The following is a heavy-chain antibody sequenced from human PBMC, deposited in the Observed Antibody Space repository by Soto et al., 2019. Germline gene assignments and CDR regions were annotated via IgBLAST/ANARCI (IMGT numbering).Heavy chain of an antibody. CDR1: GGSISSSSYY. D-gene: IGHD3-10*01. CDR3: ARQYYFCSWSYYHRPFYF. Sequence: NPSETLSLTCTVSGGSISSSSYYWGWIRQPPGKGLEWIGSIYYSGNAYYNPSLKRRVTISVDTAKNQFSLKLSSVTAADTAVYSCARQYYFCSWSYYHRPFYFWGQGTLVTVTS. J-gene: IGHJ1*01. CDR2: IYYSGNA. V-gene: IGHV4-39*01.